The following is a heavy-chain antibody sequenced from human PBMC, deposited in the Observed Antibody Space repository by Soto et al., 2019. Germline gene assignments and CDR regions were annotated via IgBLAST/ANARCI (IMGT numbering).Heavy chain of an antibody. CDR3: ARDGAMATIDDGGDYFDD. J-gene: IGHJ4*02. Sequence: QVQLVESGGGVVQPGRSLRLSCAASGFTFSSYAMHWVRQAPGKGLEWVAVISYDGRNKYYADSVKGRFTISRDNSKKTLSLQMNSLRAEATAVYYCARDGAMATIDDGGDYFDDWGQGTLVTVSS. D-gene: IGHD5-12*01. CDR2: ISYDGRNK. CDR1: GFTFSSYA. V-gene: IGHV3-30*04.